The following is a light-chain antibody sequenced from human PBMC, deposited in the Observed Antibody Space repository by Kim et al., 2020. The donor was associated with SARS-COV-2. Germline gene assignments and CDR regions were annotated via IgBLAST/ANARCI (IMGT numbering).Light chain of an antibody. CDR2: GKN. CDR1: SLRNYY. CDR3: NSRDSSGHHRV. V-gene: IGLV3-19*01. Sequence: AWGQTVRITCQGDSLRNYYASWYQQKPGQAPVLVIFGKNNRPSGIPDRFSGSSSGITASLTITGAQAEDEADYYCNSRDSSGHHRVFGGGTQLTVL. J-gene: IGLJ3*02.